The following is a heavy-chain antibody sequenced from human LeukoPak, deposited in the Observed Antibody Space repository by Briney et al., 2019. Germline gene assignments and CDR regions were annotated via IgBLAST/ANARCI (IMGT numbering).Heavy chain of an antibody. Sequence: GGSLRLSCAASGFTFSSYEMNWIRQAPGKGLEWVSVIYSGGSTYYADSVKGRFTISRDNSKNTLYLQMNSLRAEDTAVYYCARAYGGYYFDYWGQGTLVTVSS. CDR1: GFTFSSYE. V-gene: IGHV3-53*01. CDR3: ARAYGGYYFDY. CDR2: IYSGGST. J-gene: IGHJ4*02. D-gene: IGHD4/OR15-4a*01.